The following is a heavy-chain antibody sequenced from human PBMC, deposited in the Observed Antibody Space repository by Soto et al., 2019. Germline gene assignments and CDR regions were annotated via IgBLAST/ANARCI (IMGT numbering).Heavy chain of an antibody. CDR2: INHSGST. CDR1: GGSFSGYY. D-gene: IGHD3-10*01. Sequence: PSETLSLTCAVYGGSFSGYYWSWIRQPPGKGLEWIGEINHSGSTNYNPSLKSRVTISVDTSKNQFSLKLSSVTAADTAVYYCGIGLMVRGVNIRPRDYYCSMDVWGKGTTVTVSS. CDR3: GIGLMVRGVNIRPRDYYCSMDV. V-gene: IGHV4-34*01. J-gene: IGHJ6*04.